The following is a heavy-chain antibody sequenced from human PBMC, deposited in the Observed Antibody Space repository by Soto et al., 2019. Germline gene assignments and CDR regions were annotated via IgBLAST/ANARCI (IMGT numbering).Heavy chain of an antibody. CDR3: ARGGLKAGIVGATHLVY. CDR2: IIPIFGTA. D-gene: IGHD1-26*01. J-gene: IGHJ4*02. CDR1: GGTFSSYA. Sequence: QVQLVQSGAEVKKPGSSVKVSCKASGGTFSSYAISWVRQAPGQGLEWMGGIIPIFGTANYAQKFQGRVTITADESTSTAHMELSSLRSEDTAVYYCARGGLKAGIVGATHLVYWGQGTLVTVSS. V-gene: IGHV1-69*01.